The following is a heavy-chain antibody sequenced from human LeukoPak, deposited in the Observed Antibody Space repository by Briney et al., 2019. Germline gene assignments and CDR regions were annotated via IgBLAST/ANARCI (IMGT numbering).Heavy chain of an antibody. Sequence: PSETLSLTCAVYGGSFSGYYWSWIRQPPGKGLEWIGEINHSGSTNYNPSLKSRVTISVDTSKNQFSLKLSSVTAADTAVYYCARDQRDGYNFDFDYWGQGTLVTVSS. J-gene: IGHJ4*02. CDR1: GGSFSGYY. CDR2: INHSGST. D-gene: IGHD5-24*01. CDR3: ARDQRDGYNFDFDY. V-gene: IGHV4-34*01.